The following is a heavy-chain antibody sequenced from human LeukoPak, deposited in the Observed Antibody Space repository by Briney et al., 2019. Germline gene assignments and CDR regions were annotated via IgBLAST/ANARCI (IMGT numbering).Heavy chain of an antibody. V-gene: IGHV1-2*02. J-gene: IGHJ4*02. D-gene: IGHD2-2*02. Sequence: ASVKVSCKASGYTFTGYYMHWVRQAPGQGLEWMGWINPNSGGTNYAQKFQGRFTMTRDTSISTAYMELSRLRSDDTAVYYCARGPIVVPAAIYVDYWGQGTLVTVSS. CDR2: INPNSGGT. CDR3: ARGPIVVPAAIYVDY. CDR1: GYTFTGYY.